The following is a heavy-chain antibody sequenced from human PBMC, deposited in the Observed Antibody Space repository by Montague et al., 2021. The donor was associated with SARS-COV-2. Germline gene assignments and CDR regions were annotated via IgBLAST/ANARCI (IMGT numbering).Heavy chain of an antibody. Sequence: SETLSLTCIVSGGSISDSYYWAWIRQAPGKELEWLGSLYRSGSVYYNPSLKSRVSISVDKSRNHFSLRLTSATAAETAVYYCVRGAEEAHFAMDVWGQGTTVTVSS. D-gene: IGHD3-10*01. CDR1: GGSISDSYY. J-gene: IGHJ6*02. CDR2: LYRSGSV. CDR3: VRGAEEAHFAMDV. V-gene: IGHV4-39*02.